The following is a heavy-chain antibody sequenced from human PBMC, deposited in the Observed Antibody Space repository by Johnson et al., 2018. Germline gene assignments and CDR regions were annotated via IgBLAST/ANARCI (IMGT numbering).Heavy chain of an antibody. Sequence: QLVESGGGLVQPGGSLRLSCAASGFTFSSYAMTWVRQAPGKGLEWVSGIKTGGSTYYGDSVKGRFTISRDNSKNTLYLQMKSLRTADTAVYFCAKATAIVGADIGYLDYWGQGTLVTVSS. V-gene: IGHV3-23*04. J-gene: IGHJ4*02. D-gene: IGHD1-26*01. CDR1: GFTFSSYA. CDR2: IKTGGST. CDR3: AKATAIVGADIGYLDY.